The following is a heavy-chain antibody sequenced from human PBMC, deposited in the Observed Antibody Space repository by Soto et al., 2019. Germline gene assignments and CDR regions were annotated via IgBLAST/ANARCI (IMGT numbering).Heavy chain of an antibody. Sequence: ASVKVSCKTSGYTFTNYYMHWVRQAPGQGLEWMGIIKCSGGETTYAQRFLGRVTMTSDTSTSTVYMEVSSLRSEDTAVYYCARGLYCISASCPRPYYNFGMDVWGQETTVTVSS. D-gene: IGHD2-2*01. CDR2: IKCSGGET. J-gene: IGHJ6*02. V-gene: IGHV1-46*01. CDR1: GYTFTNYY. CDR3: ARGLYCISASCPRPYYNFGMDV.